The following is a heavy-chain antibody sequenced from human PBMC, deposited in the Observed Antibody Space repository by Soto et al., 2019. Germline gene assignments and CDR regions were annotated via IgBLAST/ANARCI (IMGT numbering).Heavy chain of an antibody. CDR3: ARLVDYYDLYYYYGMDV. Sequence: EVQLVESGGGLVKPGGSLRLSCAASGFTFSYYSMNWVREAPGKGLEWVSSISSSSSCISYADSVKGRFTISRDNAKNSLYLQMNSLRAEDTAVHYCARLVDYYDLYYYYGMDVWGQRTTVTVSS. CDR2: ISSSSSCI. CDR1: GFTFSYYS. V-gene: IGHV3-21*01. D-gene: IGHD3-22*01. J-gene: IGHJ6*02.